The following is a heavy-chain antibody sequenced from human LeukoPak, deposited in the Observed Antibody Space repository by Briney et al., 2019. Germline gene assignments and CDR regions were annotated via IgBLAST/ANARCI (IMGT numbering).Heavy chain of an antibody. CDR2: INFNSGGK. Sequence: ASVKVSCKASAYTFSGYYIHWVRQAPGQGLEWMGWINFNSGGKIFAEKFQDRVTMARDTSISTAYMELSRLRSDDTAVYYCARARSMVRDPRLKHVKSYYYYGMDVWGQGTTVTVSS. J-gene: IGHJ6*02. CDR3: ARARSMVRDPRLKHVKSYYYYGMDV. D-gene: IGHD3-10*01. CDR1: AYTFSGYY. V-gene: IGHV1-2*02.